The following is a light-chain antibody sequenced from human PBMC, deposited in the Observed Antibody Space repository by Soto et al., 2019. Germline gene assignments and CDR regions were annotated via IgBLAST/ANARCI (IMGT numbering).Light chain of an antibody. J-gene: IGKJ1*01. CDR2: GAA. CDR3: QQYYKWWT. V-gene: IGKV3-15*01. CDR1: QSVNKN. Sequence: EIVMTQSPATLSVSPGERVTLSCRASQSVNKNLAWIQQKPGQSPRLLIYGAAIRATGIPARFGGSGSGTAFTLTISSLQSEDSAVYYCQQYYKWWTFGQGTKVEIK.